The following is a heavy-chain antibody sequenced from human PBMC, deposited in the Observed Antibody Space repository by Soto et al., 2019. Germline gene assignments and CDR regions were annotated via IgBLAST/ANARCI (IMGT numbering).Heavy chain of an antibody. V-gene: IGHV4-31*03. CDR2: IFYSGST. CDR3: ARGRQTVTGTYDY. CDR1: GGSISSVNYY. Sequence: QVQLQESGPGLVKPSQTLSLTCRVSGGSISSVNYYWHWIRQHPGKGLEWIGYIFYSGSTYYNPSLKSRVTISVETSKSQFSLKLGSVTAADTAVYYCARGRQTVTGTYDYWGQGTLVTVSS. D-gene: IGHD1-1*01. J-gene: IGHJ4*02.